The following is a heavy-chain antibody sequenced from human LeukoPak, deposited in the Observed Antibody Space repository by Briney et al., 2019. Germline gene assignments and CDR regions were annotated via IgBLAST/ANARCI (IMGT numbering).Heavy chain of an antibody. V-gene: IGHV4-59*01. CDR2: IYCSGSN. J-gene: IGHJ4*02. Sequence: EXLSLTCTVSGDSISSYYWSWLRQPPGKGLEWLGXIYCSGSNNYNASLKRRVTISVDTSKNHFSLKLSSVTAADTAVYYCARVYSSGWYLIPAKYYFDYWGQGTLVTVSS. D-gene: IGHD6-19*01. CDR1: GDSISSYY. CDR3: ARVYSSGWYLIPAKYYFDY.